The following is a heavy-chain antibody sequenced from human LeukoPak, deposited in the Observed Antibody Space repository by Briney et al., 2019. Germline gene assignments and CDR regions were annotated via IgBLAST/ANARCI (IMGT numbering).Heavy chain of an antibody. V-gene: IGHV3-7*01. CDR3: ARDKVTGDSYFDY. Sequence: PGGSLRLSCAASKLTFSSYWMSWVRQAPGKGLEWVAHIKQDGSEKNYVDSVKGRFTISRDNAKNSLLLQMDGLRAEDTAVYFCARDKVTGDSYFDYWGHGTLVTVSS. CDR1: KLTFSSYW. CDR2: IKQDGSEK. J-gene: IGHJ4*01. D-gene: IGHD2-21*02.